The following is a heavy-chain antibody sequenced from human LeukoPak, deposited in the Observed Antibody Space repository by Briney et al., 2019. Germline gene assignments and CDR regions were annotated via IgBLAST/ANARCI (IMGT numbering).Heavy chain of an antibody. CDR2: IIPILGIA. Sequence: SVKASCKASGGTFSSYAISWVRQAPGQGLEWMGRIIPILGIANYAQKFQGRVTITADKSTSTAYMELSSLRSEDTAVYYCARVVVTYYYGMDVWGQGTTVTVSS. V-gene: IGHV1-69*04. CDR1: GGTFSSYA. D-gene: IGHD4-23*01. CDR3: ARVVVTYYYGMDV. J-gene: IGHJ6*02.